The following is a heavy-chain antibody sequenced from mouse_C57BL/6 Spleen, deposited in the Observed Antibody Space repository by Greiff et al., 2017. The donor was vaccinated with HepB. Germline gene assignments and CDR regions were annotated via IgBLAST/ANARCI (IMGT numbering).Heavy chain of an antibody. CDR3: AREGAYYSNSRAMDY. J-gene: IGHJ4*01. D-gene: IGHD2-5*01. CDR2: ISNGGGST. Sequence: EVQGVESGGGLVQPGGSLKLSCAASGFTFSDYYMYWVRQTPEKRLEWVAYISNGGGSTYYPDTVKGRFTISRDNAKNTLYLQMSRLKSEDTAMYDCAREGAYYSNSRAMDYWGQGTSVTVSS. CDR1: GFTFSDYY. V-gene: IGHV5-12*01.